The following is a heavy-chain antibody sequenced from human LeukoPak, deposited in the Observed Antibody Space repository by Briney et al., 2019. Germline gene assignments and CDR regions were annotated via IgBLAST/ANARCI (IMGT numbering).Heavy chain of an antibody. CDR1: GYTFTSYY. J-gene: IGHJ4*02. D-gene: IGHD5-18*01. V-gene: IGHV1-46*01. CDR2: INPSGGST. Sequence: ASVKVSCEASGYTFTSYYMHWVRQAPGQGLEWMGIINPSGGSTSYAQKFQGRVTMTRDTSTSTVYMELSSLRSEDTAVYYCARDGFSRNSYGYGTHLIDFFDYWGQGTLVTISS. CDR3: ARDGFSRNSYGYGTHLIDFFDY.